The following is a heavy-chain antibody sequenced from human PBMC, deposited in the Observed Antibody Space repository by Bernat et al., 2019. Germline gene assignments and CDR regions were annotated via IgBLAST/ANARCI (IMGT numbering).Heavy chain of an antibody. J-gene: IGHJ4*02. CDR1: GFTFSSYA. D-gene: IGHD3-16*01. Sequence: QVQLVESGGGVVQPGRSLRLSCAASGFTFSSYAMHWVRQAPGKGLEWVAVISYDGSNKYYADSVKGRFTISRDNSKNTLYLQMNSLRAEDTAVYYCASDLFLGVTTAFDYWGQGTLVTVSS. V-gene: IGHV3-30*01. CDR2: ISYDGSNK. CDR3: ASDLFLGVTTAFDY.